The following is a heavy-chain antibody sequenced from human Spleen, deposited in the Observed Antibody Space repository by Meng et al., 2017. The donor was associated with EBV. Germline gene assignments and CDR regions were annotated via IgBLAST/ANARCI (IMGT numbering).Heavy chain of an antibody. CDR3: ASESGRGFTPDY. V-gene: IGHV1-69*01. CDR1: GGTFRSDA. J-gene: IGHJ4*02. Sequence: QVQRVQSGAEVKKPGSSVKVSCKTSGGTFRSDAVSWVRQAPGQGLEWMGGLIPMSDAPHYAQKFQDRVRITADESTSTHYMDLSGLRSEDTAVYYCASESGRGFTPDYWGQGTLVTVSS. CDR2: LIPMSDAP. D-gene: IGHD3-10*01.